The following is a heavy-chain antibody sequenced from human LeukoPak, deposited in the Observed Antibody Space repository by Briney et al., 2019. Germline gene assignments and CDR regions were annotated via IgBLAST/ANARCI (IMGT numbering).Heavy chain of an antibody. CDR3: VREGSGSFDQ. Sequence: GGSLRLSCAASGFTVSDNYMSWVGQAPGKGLEWVSVIYSGGSTFYGDSVKGRFTISRDNSKNTLYLQMNSLRAEDTAVYYCVREGSGSFDQWGQGTLVTVSS. CDR2: IYSGGST. D-gene: IGHD3-10*01. V-gene: IGHV3-53*01. J-gene: IGHJ4*02. CDR1: GFTVSDNY.